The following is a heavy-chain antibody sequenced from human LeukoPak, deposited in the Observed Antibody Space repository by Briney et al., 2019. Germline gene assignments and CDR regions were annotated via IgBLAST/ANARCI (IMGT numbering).Heavy chain of an antibody. CDR1: GYTFTSYY. J-gene: IGHJ6*03. D-gene: IGHD7-27*01. CDR3: ARATGVRYYYYMDV. V-gene: IGHV1-18*04. CDR2: ISAYNGNT. Sequence: ASVKVSCKASGYTFTSYYMHWVRQAPGQGLEWMGWISAYNGNTNYAQKLQGRVTMTTDTSTSTAYMELRSLRSDDTAVYYCARATGVRYYYYMDVWGKGTTVTVSS.